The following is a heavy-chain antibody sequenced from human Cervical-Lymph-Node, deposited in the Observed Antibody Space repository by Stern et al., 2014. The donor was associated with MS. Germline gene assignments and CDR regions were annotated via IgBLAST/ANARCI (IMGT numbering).Heavy chain of an antibody. CDR2: IDPARGHT. D-gene: IGHD2/OR15-2a*01. J-gene: IGHJ3*02. Sequence: VQLVQSGPEVKKPGASLKVSCKASGNTFSDSYLHWLRQAPGQGLEWMGRIDPARGHTDYAQRVHGRISLTRDTSTNTAYLGLKSLTSDDMAVYYCARQRIIDMVDDAFDIWGQGTRVAVSS. V-gene: IGHV1-2*06. CDR3: ARQRIIDMVDDAFDI. CDR1: GNTFSDSY.